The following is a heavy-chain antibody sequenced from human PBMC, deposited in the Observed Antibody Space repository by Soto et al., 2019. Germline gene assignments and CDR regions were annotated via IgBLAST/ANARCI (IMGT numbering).Heavy chain of an antibody. V-gene: IGHV1-69*04. Sequence: GASVKVSCKASGGTFSSYTISWVRQAPGQGLEWMGRIIPNRGIANYAQKFQGRVTMTRDTSTSTAYMELSRLRSDDTAVYYCARDSSGYYLKYYFDYWGQGTLVTVSS. J-gene: IGHJ4*02. CDR1: GGTFSSYT. CDR3: ARDSSGYYLKYYFDY. D-gene: IGHD3-22*01. CDR2: IIPNRGIA.